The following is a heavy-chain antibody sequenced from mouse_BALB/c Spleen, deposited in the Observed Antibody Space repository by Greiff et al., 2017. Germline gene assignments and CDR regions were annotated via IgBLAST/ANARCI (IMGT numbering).Heavy chain of an antibody. Sequence: EVQLQESGGGLVQPGGSLKLSCAASGFTFSSYGMSWVRQTPDKRLELVATINSNGGSTYYPDSVKGRFTISRDNAKNTLYLQMSSLKSEDTAMYYCARGRGSDYWGQGTTLTVSS. CDR2: INSNGGST. CDR3: ARGRGSDY. V-gene: IGHV5-6-3*01. J-gene: IGHJ2*01. CDR1: GFTFSSYG.